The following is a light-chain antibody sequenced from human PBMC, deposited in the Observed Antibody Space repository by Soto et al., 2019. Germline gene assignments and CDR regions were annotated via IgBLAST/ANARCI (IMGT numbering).Light chain of an antibody. CDR1: QSVSSY. CDR2: DAS. V-gene: IGKV3-11*01. Sequence: EIVLTQSPVTLSLSPGERATLSCRASQSVSSYLAWYQQKPGQAPRLLVHDASNSATGSPARFSCRGYGTAFTLTISSLAPEDFAVYYCQQRSIWPSTFGGGTKVVIK. J-gene: IGKJ4*01. CDR3: QQRSIWPST.